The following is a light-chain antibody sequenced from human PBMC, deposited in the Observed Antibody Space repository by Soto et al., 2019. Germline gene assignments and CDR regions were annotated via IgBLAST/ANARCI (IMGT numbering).Light chain of an antibody. J-gene: IGLJ2*01. CDR1: NIGSKS. V-gene: IGLV3-21*04. CDR3: QVWDSSSDHVV. Sequence: SYELTQPPSVSVAPGKTARITCGENNIGSKSVHWYQQKPGQAPVLVIYYDSDRPSGIPERFSGSNSGNTATLTISRVEAGDEADDYCQVWDSSSDHVVFGGGTKLTVL. CDR2: YDS.